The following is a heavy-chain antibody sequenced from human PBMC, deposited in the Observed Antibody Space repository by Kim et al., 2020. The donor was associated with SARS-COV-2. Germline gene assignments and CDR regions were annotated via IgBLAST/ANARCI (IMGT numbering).Heavy chain of an antibody. CDR3: AKAPRLYYDSSGYYHD. Sequence: GGSLRLSCAASGFTFGDYAMHWVRQAPGKGLEWVSGISWNSGSIGYADSVKGRFTISRDNAKNSLYLQMNSLRAEDTALYYCAKAPRLYYDSSGYYHDWGQGTLVTVSS. V-gene: IGHV3-9*01. D-gene: IGHD3-22*01. CDR2: ISWNSGSI. CDR1: GFTFGDYA. J-gene: IGHJ4*02.